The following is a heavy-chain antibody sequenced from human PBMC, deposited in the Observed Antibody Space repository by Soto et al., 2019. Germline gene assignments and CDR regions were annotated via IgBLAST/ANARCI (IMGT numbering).Heavy chain of an antibody. V-gene: IGHV3-49*04. D-gene: IGHD3-3*01. CDR3: TRDGDFYGMDV. CDR1: GFTSDDYA. CDR2: ATSQAFGGTT. J-gene: IGHJ6*02. Sequence: PGGSLRLSCTFSGFTSDDYALTWVRQAPGKGLEWVAFATSQAFGGTTDYAASVKGRFTISRDDSTTVAYLQMNSLRTEDTAIYYCTRDGDFYGMDVWGQGTTVTVSS.